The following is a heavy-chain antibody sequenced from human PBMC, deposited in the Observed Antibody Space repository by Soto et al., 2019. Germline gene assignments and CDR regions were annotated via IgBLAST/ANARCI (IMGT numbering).Heavy chain of an antibody. D-gene: IGHD3-3*01. CDR2: IIPIFGTA. J-gene: IGHJ6*02. V-gene: IGHV1-69*12. CDR1: GGTFSSYA. CDR3: GSTIFCVVNLYYYYGMDV. Sequence: QVQLVQSGAEVKKPGSSVKVSCKASGGTFSSYAISWVRQAPGQGLDWMGGIIPIFGTANYAQKFQGRVTITADESTSTAYMELSSLRSEDTAVYYCGSTIFCVVNLYYYYGMDVWGQGTTVTVSS.